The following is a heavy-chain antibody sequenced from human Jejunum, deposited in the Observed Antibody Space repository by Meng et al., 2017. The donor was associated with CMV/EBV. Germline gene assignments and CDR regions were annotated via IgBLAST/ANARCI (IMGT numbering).Heavy chain of an antibody. Sequence: QGQLGESGGDLGKPGGSLRLSCAASGFTFSDSYMNWIRQAPGKGLEWISYIGTSSTFTNYADSVKGRFTISRDNTKNSLYLQMNSLRVEDTAVYFCVRGNYPWYFDYWGQGILVTVSS. D-gene: IGHD3-10*01. CDR1: GFTFSDSY. CDR3: VRGNYPWYFDY. CDR2: IGTSSTFT. J-gene: IGHJ4*02. V-gene: IGHV3-11*05.